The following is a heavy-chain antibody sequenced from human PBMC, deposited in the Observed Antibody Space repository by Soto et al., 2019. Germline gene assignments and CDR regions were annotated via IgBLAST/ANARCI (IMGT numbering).Heavy chain of an antibody. J-gene: IGHJ4*02. CDR1: GFIFSSYG. V-gene: IGHV3-30*18. CDR3: AKEVYCGGGSCSWSEGFDY. D-gene: IGHD2-15*01. Sequence: QVPLVESGGGVVQPGRSLRLSCAASGFIFSSYGMHWVRQAPGKGLEWVAVISYEGSHTYYADSVKGRFTITRDNYTNALYLQMNSLRPEDTAVYYCAKEVYCGGGSCSWSEGFDYWGQGTLLTVSS. CDR2: ISYEGSHT.